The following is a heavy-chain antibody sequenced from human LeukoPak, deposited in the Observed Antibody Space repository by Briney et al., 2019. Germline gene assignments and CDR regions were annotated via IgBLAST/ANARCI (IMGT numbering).Heavy chain of an antibody. J-gene: IGHJ4*02. V-gene: IGHV5-51*07. CDR2: IYPRYSNN. Sequence: GASLKISCKGSGSVSGYSFTSHWHAWVHQMPGKGLECMGIIYPRYSNNIYSPSFQGQVTISVDTSIHTAYLQWISLNASDTAMYYCARQAPYCSGGSCYDYWGQGTLVTVSS. D-gene: IGHD2-15*01. CDR1: GSVSGYSFTSHW. CDR3: ARQAPYCSGGSCYDY.